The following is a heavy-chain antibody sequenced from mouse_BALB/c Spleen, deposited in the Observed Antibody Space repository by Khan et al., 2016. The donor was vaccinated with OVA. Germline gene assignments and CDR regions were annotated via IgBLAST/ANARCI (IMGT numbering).Heavy chain of an antibody. CDR1: GYSITSDYA. D-gene: IGHD1-1*01. CDR3: ARVYGGDFDY. J-gene: IGHJ2*01. Sequence: EVQLQESGPGLVKPSQSLSLTCTVTGYSITSDYAWNWIRQFPGNKLEWMGFISYSGNTKYNPSLQSRFSITRDTSKNQLFLHLNSVTIEDTATYDCARVYGGDFDYWGQGTTLTVSS. V-gene: IGHV3-2*02. CDR2: ISYSGNT.